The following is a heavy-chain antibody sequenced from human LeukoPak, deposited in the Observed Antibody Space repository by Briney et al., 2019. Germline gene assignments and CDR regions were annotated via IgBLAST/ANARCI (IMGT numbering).Heavy chain of an antibody. J-gene: IGHJ4*02. CDR2: ISYDGSNK. V-gene: IGHV3-30-3*01. CDR1: GFTFSSYA. CDR3: ARAASTYSSRLDY. Sequence: GRSLRLSCAASGFTFSSYAMHWVRQAPGKGLEWVAVISYDGSNKYYADSVKGRFTISRDNSKNTLYPRMNSLRAEDTAVYYCARAASTYSSRLDYWGQGTLVTVSS. D-gene: IGHD6-13*01.